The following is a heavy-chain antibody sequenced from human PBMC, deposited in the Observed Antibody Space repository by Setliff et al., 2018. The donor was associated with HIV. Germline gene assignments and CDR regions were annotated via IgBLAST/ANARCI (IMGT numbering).Heavy chain of an antibody. V-gene: IGHV4-4*09. D-gene: IGHD2-8*02. Sequence: PSETLSLTCFVSGVSISGHFWGWIRQPPGKGLEWIGYIYTSGTTEYNPSLDSRVTISVDTSRDQFSLNLRSVTAAVTALYFCARLIHTGLLYFDYWGLGMLVTVSS. CDR1: GVSISGHF. CDR2: IYTSGTT. CDR3: ARLIHTGLLYFDY. J-gene: IGHJ4*02.